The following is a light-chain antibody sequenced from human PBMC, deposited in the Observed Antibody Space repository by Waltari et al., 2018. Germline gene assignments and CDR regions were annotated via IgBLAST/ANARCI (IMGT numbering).Light chain of an antibody. J-gene: IGLJ2*01. V-gene: IGLV1-44*01. CDR1: SSKIGSHN. CDR2: STN. CDR3: ATWDDSLNGL. Sequence: QSVLTQPPSASGTPGQRVTISCYGSSSKIGSHNVNWYQKVPGTAPKLLIYSTNQRPSGVPDRFSGSKSGTAASLAISGLQSEDEAEYYCATWDDSLNGLFGGGTKLTVL.